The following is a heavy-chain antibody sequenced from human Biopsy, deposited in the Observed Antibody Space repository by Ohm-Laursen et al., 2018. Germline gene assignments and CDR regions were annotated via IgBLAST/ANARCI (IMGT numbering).Heavy chain of an antibody. CDR2: LYNTGST. V-gene: IGHV4-59*01. CDR1: GGSISSYQ. D-gene: IGHD6-25*01. Sequence: SETLSLTCTVSGGSISSYQWTWIRQPPGKGLEWIGYLYNTGSTNYNPSLKSRVTISVDTSKNQFSLKLRSVTAADTAVYYCAREAAIIDPRTRAFGYWGQGTLVTVSS. J-gene: IGHJ4*02. CDR3: AREAAIIDPRTRAFGY.